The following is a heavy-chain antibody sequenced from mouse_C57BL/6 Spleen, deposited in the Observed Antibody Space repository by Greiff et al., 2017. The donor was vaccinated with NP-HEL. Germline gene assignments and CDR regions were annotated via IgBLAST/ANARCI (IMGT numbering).Heavy chain of an antibody. CDR3: RRGLYYGSSYAMDY. V-gene: IGHV1-83*01. CDR1: YTFTDYYM. D-gene: IGHD1-1*01. J-gene: IGHJ4*01. Sequence: VQLQQSGPELVKPGASVKMSCKASGYTFTDYYMHWVKQKPGKGLEWIGEIYPGSGNTYYNEKFKGKATLTADTSSSTAYMQLSSLTSEDSAVYFCARRGLYYGSSYAMDYWGQGTSVTVSS. CDR2: YPGSGNTY.